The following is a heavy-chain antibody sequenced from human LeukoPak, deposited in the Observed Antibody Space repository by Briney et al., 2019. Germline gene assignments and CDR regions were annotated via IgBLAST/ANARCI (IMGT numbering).Heavy chain of an antibody. V-gene: IGHV7-4-1*02. D-gene: IGHD3-10*01. Sequence: GASVKVSCKASGYTFTSYSMNWVRQAPGQGLEWMGWINTNTVNPTYAQGFTGRFVFSLDTSVSTAYLQISSLKAEDTVVYYCARGGGGSGSHYYYGMDVWGQGTTVTVSS. CDR3: ARGGGGSGSHYYYGMDV. CDR2: INTNTVNP. CDR1: GYTFTSYS. J-gene: IGHJ6*02.